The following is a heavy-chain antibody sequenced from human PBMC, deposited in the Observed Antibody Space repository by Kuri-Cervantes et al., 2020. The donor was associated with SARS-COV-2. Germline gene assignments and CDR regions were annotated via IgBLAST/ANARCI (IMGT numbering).Heavy chain of an antibody. CDR2: LRYDGGEK. J-gene: IGHJ4*02. D-gene: IGHD1-7*01. V-gene: IGHV3-30*02. Sequence: GESLKISCAASGFTSSSYGMHWVRQAPGKGLEWVAFLRYDGGEKHYADSVKGRFTISRDNSKNTLYLQMNSLRAEDTAVYYCAKETGTTGVSGFDYWGQGTLVTVSS. CDR3: AKETGTTGVSGFDY. CDR1: GFTSSSYG.